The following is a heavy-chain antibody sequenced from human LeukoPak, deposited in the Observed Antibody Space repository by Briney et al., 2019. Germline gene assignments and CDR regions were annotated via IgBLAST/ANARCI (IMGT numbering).Heavy chain of an antibody. Sequence: SETLSLTCAVYGGSFSGYYWSWIRQPPGKGLEWIGEINHSGSTNYNPSLKSRVTISVDTSKNQFSLKLSSVTAADTAVYYCARGATTGDYWGQGTLVTISS. CDR2: INHSGST. CDR3: ARGATTGDY. J-gene: IGHJ4*02. CDR1: GGSFSGYY. D-gene: IGHD1-26*01. V-gene: IGHV4-34*01.